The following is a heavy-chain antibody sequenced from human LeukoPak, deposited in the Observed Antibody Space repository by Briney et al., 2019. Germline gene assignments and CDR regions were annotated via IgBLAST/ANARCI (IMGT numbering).Heavy chain of an antibody. CDR2: IYHSGST. CDR3: ARRSGSSRAGAEYFQH. Sequence: SETLSLTCAVSGYSISSGYYWGWIRQSPGKGLEWIGSIYHSGSTYYNPSLKSRVTISVDTSKNHFSLRLSSVTAADTAVYYCARRSGSSRAGAEYFQHWGQGTLVTVSS. D-gene: IGHD1-26*01. V-gene: IGHV4-38-2*01. J-gene: IGHJ1*01. CDR1: GYSISSGYY.